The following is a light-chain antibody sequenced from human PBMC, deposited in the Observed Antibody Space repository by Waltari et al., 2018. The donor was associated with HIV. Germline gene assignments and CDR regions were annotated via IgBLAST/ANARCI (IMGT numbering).Light chain of an antibody. CDR3: MQSLQLPLT. J-gene: IGKJ4*01. CDR1: QSLLHSSGFNY. CDR2: LGS. Sequence: IVLTQSPLSLPVIPGEPASLSCRSSQSLLHSSGFNYLDWYLQKPGQSPQLLLYLGSHRASGVSDRFSGGGSGTHFTLNLTRVEAEDVGVYFCMQSLQLPLTFGGGTKV. V-gene: IGKV2-28*01.